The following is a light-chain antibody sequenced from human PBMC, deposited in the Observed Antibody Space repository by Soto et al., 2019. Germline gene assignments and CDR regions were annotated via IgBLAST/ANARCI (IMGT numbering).Light chain of an antibody. CDR2: AAS. J-gene: IGKJ1*01. V-gene: IGKV1-6*01. Sequence: AIQITQSPSCLSGAAGYRVAITFGSSQGFRDDLSWYQQKPGKAPKLLIYAASSLQSGVPSRFSGSESGTDFTLTISSLQTEDFATYYCIQNYNYPRTFGKGTKVDIK. CDR3: IQNYNYPRT. CDR1: QGFRDD.